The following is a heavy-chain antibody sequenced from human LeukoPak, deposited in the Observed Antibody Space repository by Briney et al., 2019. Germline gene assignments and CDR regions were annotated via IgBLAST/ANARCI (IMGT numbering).Heavy chain of an antibody. V-gene: IGHV4-30-4*08. CDR3: ARNTKNYDFWSGPSFDY. D-gene: IGHD3-3*01. J-gene: IGHJ4*02. Sequence: SQTLSLTCTVSGGSISSGDYYWSWIRQPPGKGLEWIGYIYYSGSTYYNPSLKSRVTISVDTSKNHFSLKLSSVTAADTAVYYCARNTKNYDFWSGPSFDYWGQGTLVTVSS. CDR2: IYYSGST. CDR1: GGSISSGDYY.